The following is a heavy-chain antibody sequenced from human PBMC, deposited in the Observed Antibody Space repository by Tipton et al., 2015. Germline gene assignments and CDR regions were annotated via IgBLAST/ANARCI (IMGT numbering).Heavy chain of an antibody. V-gene: IGHV4-39*07. CDR2: IYYTGST. CDR1: GGSVSSSSYY. CDR3: ACQDYDSLTRDYQTVDY. J-gene: IGHJ4*02. D-gene: IGHD3-9*01. Sequence: TLSLTYAVSGGSVSSSSYYWDWIRQPPGKGLEWIGTIYYTGSTSYNPSLKSRVTMSRDTSKNQFSLKLTSVTAADTAVYYCACQDYDSLTRDYQTVDYWGQGTLVTVSS.